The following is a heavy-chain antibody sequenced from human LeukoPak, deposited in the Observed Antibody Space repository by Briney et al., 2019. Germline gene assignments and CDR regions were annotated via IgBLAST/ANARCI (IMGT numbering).Heavy chain of an antibody. D-gene: IGHD5-18*01. CDR1: GFTVSSNY. Sequence: GGSLRLSCAASGFTVSSNYMSWVRQAPEKGLDWVSVISGGAHKIRYADSVKGRFTISRDNSENTVYLQMNNLRAEDTALYYCAGRVTGYSSGYVYWGQGTLVTVSS. J-gene: IGHJ4*02. CDR2: ISGGAHKI. V-gene: IGHV3-53*01. CDR3: AGRVTGYSSGYVY.